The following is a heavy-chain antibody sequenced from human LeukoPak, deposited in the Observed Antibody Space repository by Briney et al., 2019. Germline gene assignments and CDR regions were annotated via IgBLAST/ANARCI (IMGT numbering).Heavy chain of an antibody. CDR2: IHYSGST. J-gene: IGHJ5*02. CDR3: ARDCSGATYHHRTPHNWFDP. CDR1: GGSISSYY. V-gene: IGHV4-59*12. D-gene: IGHD3-10*02. Sequence: PSETLSLTCTVSGGSISSYYWSWIRQPPGKGLEWIGYIHYSGSTNYNPSLKSRVTISVDTSKNQFSLKLSSVTAADTAVYYCARDCSGATYHHRTPHNWFDPWGQGTLVTVSS.